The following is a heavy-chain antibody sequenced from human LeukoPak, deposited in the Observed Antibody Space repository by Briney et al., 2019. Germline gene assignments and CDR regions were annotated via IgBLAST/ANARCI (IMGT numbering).Heavy chain of an antibody. CDR3: TTGAYGWPFFDN. Sequence: ASLEVSCKVSGYSLSDLSMHWVRQAPGKGLEWMGGSDPEDGKTIYAQDFQGRVTMTEDTSTHTAYMDLNSLGSDDTAVYYCTTGAYGWPFFDNWGQGTLVIVSS. J-gene: IGHJ4*02. D-gene: IGHD3-10*01. CDR1: GYSLSDLS. V-gene: IGHV1-24*01. CDR2: SDPEDGKT.